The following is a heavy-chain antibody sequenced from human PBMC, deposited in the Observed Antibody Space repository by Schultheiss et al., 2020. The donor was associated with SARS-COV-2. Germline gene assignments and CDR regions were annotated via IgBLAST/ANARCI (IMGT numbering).Heavy chain of an antibody. CDR2: INHSGST. D-gene: IGHD6-19*01. J-gene: IGHJ4*01. Sequence: SETLSLTCTVSGGSVSSGSYYWSWIRQPPGKGLEWIGEINHSGSTNYNPSLKSRVTISVDTSKNQFSLKLSSVTAADTAVYYCARPGIGWETYYFDLWGQGTLVTVSS. CDR1: GGSVSSGSYY. V-gene: IGHV4-61*01. CDR3: ARPGIGWETYYFDL.